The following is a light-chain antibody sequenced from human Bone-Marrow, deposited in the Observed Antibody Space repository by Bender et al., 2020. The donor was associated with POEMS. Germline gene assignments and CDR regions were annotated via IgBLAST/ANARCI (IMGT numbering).Light chain of an antibody. Sequence: QSVLTQPPSASGPPGQRVTISCSGSRSNLGSNYVYWYQQLPGRAPKLVIHRDFQRPSGVPDRFSGSKSGTSASLAISGLRSEDEGDYYCAGWDDGVWVFGGGTRLTVL. J-gene: IGLJ3*02. CDR3: AGWDDGVWV. CDR1: RSNLGSNY. V-gene: IGLV1-47*01. CDR2: RDF.